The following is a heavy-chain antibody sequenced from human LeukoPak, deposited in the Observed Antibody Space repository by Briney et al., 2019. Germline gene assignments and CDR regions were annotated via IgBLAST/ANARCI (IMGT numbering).Heavy chain of an antibody. D-gene: IGHD3-10*01. V-gene: IGHV2-5*01. Sequence: SGPTLVKPTQTLALTCTFSGFSLGSSGVGGGWIRQPPVKALEWLALIYCYADKRYNSALKSRLTITKDTSKNQVVITMTNMDPVDTATYYCARLIRFAESYNWFDPWGKGTLVTVSS. CDR1: GFSLGSSGVG. CDR2: IYCYADK. J-gene: IGHJ5*02. CDR3: ARLIRFAESYNWFDP.